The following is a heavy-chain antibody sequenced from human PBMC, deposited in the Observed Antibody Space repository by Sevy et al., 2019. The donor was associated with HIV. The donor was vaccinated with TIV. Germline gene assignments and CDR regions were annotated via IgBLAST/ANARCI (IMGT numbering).Heavy chain of an antibody. D-gene: IGHD2-21*01. CDR1: GGSFSGYY. J-gene: IGHJ6*02. Sequence: SETLSLTCAVYGGSFSGYYWSWIRQPPGKGLEWIGEINHSGSTNYNPSLKSRVTISVDTSKNQFSLKLGSVTAADTAVYYCAYSGPTEERYYYYYGMDVWGQGTTVTVSS. CDR3: AYSGPTEERYYYYYGMDV. V-gene: IGHV4-34*01. CDR2: INHSGST.